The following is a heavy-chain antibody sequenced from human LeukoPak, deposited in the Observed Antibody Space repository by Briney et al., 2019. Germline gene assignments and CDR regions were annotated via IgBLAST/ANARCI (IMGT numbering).Heavy chain of an antibody. Sequence: PGGSPRLSCAASGFTFSSYGMHWVRQGPGKGLEWVAFVRTDGTTKYYADSVKGRFTISRDNSKNTLYLEMDSLTDEDTAVYYCSKDSLVGYGSGGMDVSGQGTTVTVSS. D-gene: IGHD3-10*01. V-gene: IGHV3-30*02. J-gene: IGHJ6*02. CDR3: SKDSLVGYGSGGMDV. CDR1: GFTFSSYG. CDR2: VRTDGTTK.